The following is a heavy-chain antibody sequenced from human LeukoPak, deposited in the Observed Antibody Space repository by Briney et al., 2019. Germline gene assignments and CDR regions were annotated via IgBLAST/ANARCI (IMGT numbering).Heavy chain of an antibody. CDR3: AKDRARYSGSLNAFDI. J-gene: IGHJ3*02. Sequence: GGSLRLSCAASGFTFSSYGMHWVRQAPGKGLEWVAFIRYDGSNKFYADFVKGRFTISRDNSKNTLYLQMNSLRAEDTAVFYCAKDRARYSGSLNAFDIWGQGTMVTVSS. CDR2: IRYDGSNK. D-gene: IGHD1-26*01. CDR1: GFTFSSYG. V-gene: IGHV3-30*02.